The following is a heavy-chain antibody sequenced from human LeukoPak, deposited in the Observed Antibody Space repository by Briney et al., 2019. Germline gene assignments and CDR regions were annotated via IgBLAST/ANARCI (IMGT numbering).Heavy chain of an antibody. CDR3: ARGYSSSWYLFDY. CDR1: GFTFSSYA. J-gene: IGHJ4*02. Sequence: GGSLRLSCAASGFTFSSYAMSWVRQAPGKGLEWVSAISGSGGSTYYADSVKGRFPISRDNSKNTLYLQMNSLRAEDTAVYYCARGYSSSWYLFDYWGQGTLVTVSS. D-gene: IGHD6-13*01. CDR2: ISGSGGST. V-gene: IGHV3-23*01.